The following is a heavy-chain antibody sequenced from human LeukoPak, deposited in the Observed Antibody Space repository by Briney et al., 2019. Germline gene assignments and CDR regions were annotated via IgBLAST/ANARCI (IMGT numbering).Heavy chain of an antibody. CDR2: ISSSGSTI. CDR3: AREGIVVVITAFDI. Sequence: PGGSLRLSCAASGFTFSSYEMNWVRQAPGKGLEWVSYISSSGSTIYYADSVKGRFTISRDNAKNSLYLQMNSLRAEDTAVYYCAREGIVVVITAFDIWGQGTMVTVSS. D-gene: IGHD3-22*01. V-gene: IGHV3-48*03. CDR1: GFTFSSYE. J-gene: IGHJ3*02.